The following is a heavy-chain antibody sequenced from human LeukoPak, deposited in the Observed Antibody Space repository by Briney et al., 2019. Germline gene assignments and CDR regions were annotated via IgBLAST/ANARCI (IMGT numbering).Heavy chain of an antibody. V-gene: IGHV1-69*13. CDR1: GGTFSSYA. D-gene: IGHD6-6*01. J-gene: IGHJ5*02. Sequence: GASVKVSCKASGGTFSSYAISWVRQAPGQGLEWMGGIIPIFGTANYAQKFQGRVTITADESTSTAYMELSSLRSEDTAVYYCASTPYSSSRSGWFDPWGQGTLVTVSS. CDR3: ASTPYSSSRSGWFDP. CDR2: IIPIFGTA.